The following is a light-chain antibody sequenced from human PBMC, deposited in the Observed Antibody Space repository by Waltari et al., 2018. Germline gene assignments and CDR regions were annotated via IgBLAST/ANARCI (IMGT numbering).Light chain of an antibody. Sequence: QSALTQPASVSGSPGQSITISCTGTSSDVGGYNYVPWYQQHPRKAPKLMIYDVSNRPSGVSNRFSGSKSGNTASLTISGLQAEDEADYYCSSYTSSSNWVFGGGTKLTVL. CDR2: DVS. J-gene: IGLJ3*02. V-gene: IGLV2-14*03. CDR1: SSDVGGYNY. CDR3: SSYTSSSNWV.